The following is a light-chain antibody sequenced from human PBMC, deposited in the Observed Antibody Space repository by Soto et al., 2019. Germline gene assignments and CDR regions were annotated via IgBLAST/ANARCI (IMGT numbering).Light chain of an antibody. CDR1: QTVRNNY. CDR2: DAS. J-gene: IGKJ4*01. V-gene: IGKV3-20*01. CDR3: QQFSSYPLT. Sequence: EIVLTQSPGTLSLSPGERATLSCSASQTVRNNYLAWYQQKPGQAPRLLMYDASSRATGIPDRFSGGGSGTDLTLTISRLEPEDFAVYYCQQFSSYPLTFGGGTKVDIK.